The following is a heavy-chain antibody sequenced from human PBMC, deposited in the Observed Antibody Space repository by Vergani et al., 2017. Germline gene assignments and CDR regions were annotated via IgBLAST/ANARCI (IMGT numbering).Heavy chain of an antibody. CDR1: GGSISSGGYY. D-gene: IGHD1-26*01. CDR3: ARGVGRLHQYYFDY. Sequence: QVQLQESGPGLVKPSQTLSLTCTVSGGSISSGGYYWSWIRQHPGKGLEWIGYIYYSGSTYYNPSLKSLVTISVDTSKNQFSLKPSSVTAADTAVYYCARGVGRLHQYYFDYWGQGTLVTVSS. V-gene: IGHV4-31*01. J-gene: IGHJ4*02. CDR2: IYYSGST.